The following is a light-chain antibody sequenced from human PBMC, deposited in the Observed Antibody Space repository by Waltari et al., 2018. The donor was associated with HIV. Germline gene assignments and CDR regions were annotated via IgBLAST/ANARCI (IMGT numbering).Light chain of an antibody. CDR3: QLWHGSTML. V-gene: IGLV3-9*01. J-gene: IGLJ2*01. CDR2: REN. Sequence: SYEVTQALSVSVALGQTARITCGGNNIGGQNVHWYQQKPGQAPVLLIFRENNRPSGIPERFSGSNSGNTATLTISRAQGGDEADYYCQLWHGSTMLFGGGTKLTVL. CDR1: NIGGQN.